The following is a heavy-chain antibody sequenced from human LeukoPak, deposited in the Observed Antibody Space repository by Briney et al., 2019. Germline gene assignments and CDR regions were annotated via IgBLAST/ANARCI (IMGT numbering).Heavy chain of an antibody. CDR3: AKEKESSGYFDY. Sequence: GGSLRLSCAASGFTFSTYAMRWVRQAPGKGQEGVSAISGSGGRTCYADSVKGRFTISRDNSKNTLYLQMNSLRAEDTAVYYCAKEKESSGYFDYWGQGTLVTVSS. D-gene: IGHD3-10*01. V-gene: IGHV3-23*01. CDR1: GFTFSTYA. J-gene: IGHJ4*02. CDR2: ISGSGGRT.